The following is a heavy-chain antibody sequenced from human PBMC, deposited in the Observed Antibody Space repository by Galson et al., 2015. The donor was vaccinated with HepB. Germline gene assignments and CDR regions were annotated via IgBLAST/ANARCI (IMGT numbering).Heavy chain of an antibody. CDR2: ITAIGVST. CDR1: GFTFSSYA. V-gene: IGHV3-23*01. D-gene: IGHD3-10*01. CDR3: AKASGSGSFDRIDY. Sequence: SLRLSCAASGFTFSSYAMTWVRQAPGKGLEWVSTITAIGVSTYYADSVKGRFTISRDNSNNMVYLQMNSLRAEDAAMYYCAKASGSGSFDRIDYWGQGTLVTVSS. J-gene: IGHJ4*02.